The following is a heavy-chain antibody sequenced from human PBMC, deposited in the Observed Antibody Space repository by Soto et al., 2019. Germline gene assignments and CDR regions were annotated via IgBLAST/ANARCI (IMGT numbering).Heavy chain of an antibody. V-gene: IGHV1-46*01. J-gene: IGHJ4*02. CDR1: GRKVINYF. CDR2: IDPSDNAT. D-gene: IGHD3-22*01. Sequence: GASVKVSCKASGRKVINYFVHWVRQAPGPGLEWLGKIDPSDNATSYAQKFQGRVTLTRDPSTNTVYVELSSLRSEDTAIYYCATNYYDSSGYRYWGRGTLLTVSS. CDR3: ATNYYDSSGYRY.